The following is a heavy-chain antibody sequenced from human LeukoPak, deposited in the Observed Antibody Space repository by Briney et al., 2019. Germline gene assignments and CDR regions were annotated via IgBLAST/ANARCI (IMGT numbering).Heavy chain of an antibody. CDR2: IDPGDSDT. Sequence: GESLKISCKGSGYSFTSYWIGWVRQMPGKGLEWMGIIDPGDSDTRYSPSFQGQVTISADKSISTAYLQWSSLKASDTAMYYCARSSTENYYYYGMDVWGQGTMVTVSS. V-gene: IGHV5-51*01. CDR1: GYSFTSYW. D-gene: IGHD2-2*01. CDR3: ARSSTENYYYYGMDV. J-gene: IGHJ6*02.